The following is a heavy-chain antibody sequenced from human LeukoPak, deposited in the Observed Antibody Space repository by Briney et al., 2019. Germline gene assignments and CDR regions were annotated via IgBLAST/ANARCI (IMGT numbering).Heavy chain of an antibody. J-gene: IGHJ4*02. Sequence: ASVKVSCKASGYTFTSYDINWVRQATGQGLERMGWMNPNSGNTGYAQKFQGRVTMTRDTSISTAYMELSSLRSGDTAVYYCARVMVRGVKLIGYWGQGTLVTVSS. D-gene: IGHD3-10*01. CDR1: GYTFTSYD. V-gene: IGHV1-8*01. CDR2: MNPNSGNT. CDR3: ARVMVRGVKLIGY.